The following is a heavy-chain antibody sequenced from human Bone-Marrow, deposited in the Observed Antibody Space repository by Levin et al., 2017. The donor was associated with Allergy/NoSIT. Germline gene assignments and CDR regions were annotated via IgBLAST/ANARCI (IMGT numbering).Heavy chain of an antibody. CDR1: GHTLTGFY. CDR2: ISPKSGGT. Sequence: KPGESLKISCKASGHTLTGFYLHWVRQAPGKGLEWMGRISPKSGGTRSAQRFLDRVTMTRDTSISTVYMELSRLTSDDTAIYYCAGDYGYNWFDPWGQGTLVTVSS. V-gene: IGHV1-2*06. CDR3: AGDYGYNWFDP. D-gene: IGHD4-17*01. J-gene: IGHJ5*02.